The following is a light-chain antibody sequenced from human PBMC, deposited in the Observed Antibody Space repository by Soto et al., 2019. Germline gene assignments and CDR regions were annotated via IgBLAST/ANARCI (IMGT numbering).Light chain of an antibody. V-gene: IGKV3-20*01. CDR3: QQYGSSPFT. CDR1: QSVSSSY. J-gene: IGKJ3*01. CDR2: GAS. Sequence: EIVLTQSPGTLSLSPGERATLSCRASQSVSSSYLAWYQQKPGQAPRLLIYGASSRATGIPDRFSGSGSGPDFTLTISRLEPEDFPVYYCQQYGSSPFTFGPGTKVHIK.